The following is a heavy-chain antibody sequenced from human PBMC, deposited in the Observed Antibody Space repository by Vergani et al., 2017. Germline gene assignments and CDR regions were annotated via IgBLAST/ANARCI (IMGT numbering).Heavy chain of an antibody. CDR2: IRYDGSNK. Sequence: QVQLVESGGGVVQPGGSLRLSCAASGFTFSSYGMHWVRQAPGKGLEWVAFIRYDGSNKYYADSVKGRFTISRDNSKNTLYLQMNSLRAEDTAVYYCAKGYSGYGVIDYWGQGTLVTVSS. J-gene: IGHJ4*02. D-gene: IGHD5-12*01. CDR1: GFTFSSYG. V-gene: IGHV3-30*02. CDR3: AKGYSGYGVIDY.